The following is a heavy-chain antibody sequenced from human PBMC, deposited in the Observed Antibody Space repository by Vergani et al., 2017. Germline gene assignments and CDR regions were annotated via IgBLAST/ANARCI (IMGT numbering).Heavy chain of an antibody. CDR2: ISYNGDRA. V-gene: IGHV3-20*04. D-gene: IGHD4-23*01. CDR1: GFTFNDYG. J-gene: IGHJ4*02. CDR3: ARDENYGGQYFDS. Sequence: EVQLVESGGSLVRPGGSLRLSCAVSGFTFNDYGMTWVRQTPGKGLEWVSSISYNGDRATYRDSVKGRFTVSIDSAKNSLYLQMNNLRAEDTALYYCARDENYGGQYFDSWCQGTLVTVSS.